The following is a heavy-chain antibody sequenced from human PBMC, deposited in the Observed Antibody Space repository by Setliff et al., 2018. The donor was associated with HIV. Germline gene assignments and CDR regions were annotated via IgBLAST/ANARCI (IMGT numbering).Heavy chain of an antibody. CDR2: IYTTGST. V-gene: IGHV4-4*07. CDR1: GGSIDFYY. CDR3: ARDRGQWLPTGWFDP. D-gene: IGHD6-19*01. Sequence: SETLSLTCTVSGGSIDFYYWGWIRQSPGKGLEWIGRIYTTGSTNYNPSLKSRVTMSVDTSKNQFSLKLNSVTAADTAVYYCARDRGQWLPTGWFDPWGQGTLVTVSS. J-gene: IGHJ5*02.